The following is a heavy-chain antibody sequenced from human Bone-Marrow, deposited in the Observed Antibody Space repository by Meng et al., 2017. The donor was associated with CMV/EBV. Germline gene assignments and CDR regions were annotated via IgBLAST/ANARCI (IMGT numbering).Heavy chain of an antibody. J-gene: IGHJ3*02. D-gene: IGHD6-19*01. CDR2: IWYDGSNK. V-gene: IGHV3-33*01. CDR3: ARALGGYSSGFHLNDDAFDI. Sequence: GESLKISCAASGFTFSTYGMNWVRQAPGKGLEWVAVIWYDGSNKYYADSVKGRFTISRDNSKNTVYLQMNSLRAGDTAVYYCARALGGYSSGFHLNDDAFDIWGQGTMVTVSS. CDR1: GFTFSTYG.